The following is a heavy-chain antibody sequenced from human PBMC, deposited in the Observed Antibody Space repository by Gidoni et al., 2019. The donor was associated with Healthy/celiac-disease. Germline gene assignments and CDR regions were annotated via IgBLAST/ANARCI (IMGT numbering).Heavy chain of an antibody. CDR2: IWYDGSNK. CDR3: ARERGGTGTSLDY. CDR1: GSTFSSYG. V-gene: IGHV3-33*01. J-gene: IGHJ4*02. D-gene: IGHD1-1*01. Sequence: QVQLVESGGGVVQPGRSLRLSCAASGSTFSSYGMHWVRQAPGKGLEWVAVIWYDGSNKYYADSVKGRFTISRDNSKNTLYLQMNSLRAEDTAVYYCARERGGTGTSLDYWGQGTLVTVSS.